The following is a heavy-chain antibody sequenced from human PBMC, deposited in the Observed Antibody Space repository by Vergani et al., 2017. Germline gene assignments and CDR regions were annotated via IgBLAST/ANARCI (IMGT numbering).Heavy chain of an antibody. Sequence: QVQLQESGPGLVKPPGTLSLTCAVSGVSISSSNWWSWVRQPPGKGLEWIGEIYHSGSTNYNPSLKSRVTISVDKSKNQFSLKLNSVTAADTAVYYCASQSRHDGSGWPLDYWGQGTLVTVSS. V-gene: IGHV4-4*03. J-gene: IGHJ4*02. D-gene: IGHD6-19*01. CDR2: IYHSGST. CDR1: GVSISSSNW. CDR3: ASQSRHDGSGWPLDY.